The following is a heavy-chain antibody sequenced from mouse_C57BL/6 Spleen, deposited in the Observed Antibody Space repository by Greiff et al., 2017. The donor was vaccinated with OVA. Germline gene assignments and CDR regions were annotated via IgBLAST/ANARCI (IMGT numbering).Heavy chain of an antibody. CDR1: GYTFTDYY. CDR2: INPNNGGT. CDR3: ARFSLLRCFAY. V-gene: IGHV1-26*01. J-gene: IGHJ3*01. Sequence: EVQLQQSGPELVKPGASVKISCKASGYTFTDYYMNWVKQSHGKSLEWIGDINPNNGGTSYNQKFKGKATLTVDKSSSTAYMELRSLTSEDSAVYYCARFSLLRCFAYWGQGTLVTVSA. D-gene: IGHD1-2*01.